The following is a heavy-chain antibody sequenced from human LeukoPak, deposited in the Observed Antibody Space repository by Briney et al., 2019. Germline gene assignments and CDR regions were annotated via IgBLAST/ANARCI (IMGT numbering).Heavy chain of an antibody. D-gene: IGHD2/OR15-2a*01. V-gene: IGHV3-48*03. CDR2: ISSSGSTI. Sequence: PGGSLRLSCAASGFTFSSYEMNWVRQAPGKGLEWVSYISSSGSTIYYADSVKGRFTISRDNSKNTLYLQMNGLRAEDTAVYYCAKDSAKKYDDYWGQGTLVTVSS. J-gene: IGHJ4*02. CDR1: GFTFSSYE. CDR3: AKDSAKKYDDY.